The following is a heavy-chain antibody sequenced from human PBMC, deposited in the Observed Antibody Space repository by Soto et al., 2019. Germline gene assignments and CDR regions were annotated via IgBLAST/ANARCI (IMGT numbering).Heavy chain of an antibody. CDR3: ARGDYYDSSGYSY. D-gene: IGHD3-22*01. Sequence: QVQLQESGPGLVKPSQTLSLTCTVSGGSISSGGYYWSWIRQHPGKGLEWIGYIYYSGSTYYNPSLKSRLTISVDTSKNQLSLKLSSVTTADTAVYYCARGDYYDSSGYSYWGQGTLVTVSS. CDR1: GGSISSGGYY. J-gene: IGHJ4*02. CDR2: IYYSGST. V-gene: IGHV4-31*03.